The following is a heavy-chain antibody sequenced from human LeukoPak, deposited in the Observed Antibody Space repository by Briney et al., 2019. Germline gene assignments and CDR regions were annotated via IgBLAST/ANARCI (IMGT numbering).Heavy chain of an antibody. CDR3: ARVDYYGSGSFSFDY. J-gene: IGHJ4*02. V-gene: IGHV3-21*01. D-gene: IGHD3-10*01. CDR2: ISSSSSYI. Sequence: GGSLRLSCAASGFTFSSYSMNWVRQAPGKGLEWVSSISSSSSYIYYADSVKGRFTISRDNAKNSLYLQMNSLRAEDTAVYYCARVDYYGSGSFSFDYWGQGTLVTVSS. CDR1: GFTFSSYS.